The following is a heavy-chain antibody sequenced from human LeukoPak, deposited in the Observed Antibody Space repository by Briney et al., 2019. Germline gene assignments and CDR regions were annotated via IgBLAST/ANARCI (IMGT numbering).Heavy chain of an antibody. Sequence: GASVKVSCKASGGTFSSYAISWVRQAPGQGLEWMGGIIPIFGTANYAQKFQGRVTITADESTSTAYMELSSLRSEDTAVYYCARDGWQEEDIWGQGTMVTVSS. CDR2: IIPIFGTA. V-gene: IGHV1-69*13. D-gene: IGHD6-19*01. CDR3: ARDGWQEEDI. J-gene: IGHJ3*02. CDR1: GGTFSSYA.